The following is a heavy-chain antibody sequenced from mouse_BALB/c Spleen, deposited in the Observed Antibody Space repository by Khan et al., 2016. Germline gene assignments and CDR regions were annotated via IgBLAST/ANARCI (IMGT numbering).Heavy chain of an antibody. CDR2: IWRGGST. D-gene: IGHD2-1*01. CDR3: AKNGNYWYCDV. CDR1: GFSLTSYG. V-gene: IGHV2-5*01. Sequence: QVQLKQSGPGLVQPSQSLSITCTVSGFSLTSYGVHWVRQSPGKSLEWLGVIWRGGSTDYNAAFMSRLSITKDNSKSQVFFKMNGLQADDTAIYXCAKNGNYWYCDVWGAGTTVTVSS. J-gene: IGHJ1*01.